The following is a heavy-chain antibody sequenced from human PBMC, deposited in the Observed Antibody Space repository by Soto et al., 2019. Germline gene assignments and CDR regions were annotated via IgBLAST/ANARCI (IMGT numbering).Heavy chain of an antibody. D-gene: IGHD3-10*01. Sequence: QVQLVQSGAEVKKPGSSVKVSCKASADTFTGYTVTWVRQAPGQGLEWVGRVIPILGASNFAQKFQGRVTISADQSADTAYLVLTGLTSEDTAFYYCSRSRGSYYTNFDSWGQGTLVTVSS. CDR2: VIPILGAS. J-gene: IGHJ4*02. V-gene: IGHV1-69*08. CDR1: ADTFTGYT. CDR3: SRSRGSYYTNFDS.